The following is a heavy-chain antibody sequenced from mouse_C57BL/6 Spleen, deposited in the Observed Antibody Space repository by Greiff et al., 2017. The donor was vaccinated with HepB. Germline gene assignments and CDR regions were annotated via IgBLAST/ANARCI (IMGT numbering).Heavy chain of an antibody. CDR2: INYDGSST. Sequence: EVKLMESEGGLVQPGSSMKLSCTASGFTFSDYYMAWVRQVPEKGLEWVANINYDGSSTYYLDSLKSRFIISRDNAKNILYLQMSSLKSEDTATCYCGRGYDGCFDYWGQGTTLTVSA. CDR3: GRGYDGCFDY. V-gene: IGHV5-16*01. CDR1: GFTFSDYY. D-gene: IGHD2-12*01. J-gene: IGHJ2*01.